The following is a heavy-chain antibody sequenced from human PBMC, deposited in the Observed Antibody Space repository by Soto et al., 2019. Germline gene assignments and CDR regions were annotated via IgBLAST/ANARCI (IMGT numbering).Heavy chain of an antibody. D-gene: IGHD5-18*01. CDR3: AKEKRGYSYGYYYGMDV. J-gene: IGHJ6*02. Sequence: GGSLRLSCAASGFTFSSYAMSWVRQAQGKGLEWVSAISGSGGSTYYADSVKGRFTISRDNSKNTLYLQMNSLRAEDTAVYYCAKEKRGYSYGYYYGMDVWGQGTTVTVSS. CDR1: GFTFSSYA. CDR2: ISGSGGST. V-gene: IGHV3-23*01.